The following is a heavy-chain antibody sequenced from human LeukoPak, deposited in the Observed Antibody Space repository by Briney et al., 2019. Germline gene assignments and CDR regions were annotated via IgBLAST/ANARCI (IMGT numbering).Heavy chain of an antibody. Sequence: GGSLRLSCAASGFTVYSYAMSWVRQAQGKGLEWVSAIRGSGVATFYADSVKGRFTISRDNSRNTLYLQMNSLRAEDTAVYFCASRVDTTLVWGQGTLVTVSS. CDR2: IRGSGVAT. CDR1: GFTVYSYA. CDR3: ASRVDTTLV. V-gene: IGHV3-23*01. D-gene: IGHD1-1*01. J-gene: IGHJ4*02.